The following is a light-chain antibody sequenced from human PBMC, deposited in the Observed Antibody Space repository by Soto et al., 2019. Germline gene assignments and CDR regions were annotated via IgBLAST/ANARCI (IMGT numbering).Light chain of an antibody. CDR3: QQRSNWPLT. V-gene: IGKV3-11*01. CDR2: DAS. J-gene: IGKJ4*01. CDR1: QSVSSY. Sequence: EIVLTQSPATLSLSPGERATLFCGASQSVSSYLAWYQQKPGQAPRLLIYDASNRATGIPARFSGSGSGTDFTLTISSLEPEDFAVYYCQQRSNWPLTFGGGTKVEIK.